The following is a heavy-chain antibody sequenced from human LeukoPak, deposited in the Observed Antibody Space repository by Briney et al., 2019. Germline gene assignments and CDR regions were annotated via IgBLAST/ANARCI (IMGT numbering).Heavy chain of an antibody. Sequence: GGSLRLSCAASGLTISTYAMHWVRQAPGKGLEWVAGMSYDGSKKYYTDSVKGRFAISRDNSENTGYMQMNTLRADDTAVYYCVRSPNYDILTGYYTDYFDSWGQGTLVIVSS. J-gene: IGHJ4*02. CDR2: MSYDGSKK. CDR1: GLTISTYA. D-gene: IGHD3-9*01. V-gene: IGHV3-30*09. CDR3: VRSPNYDILTGYYTDYFDS.